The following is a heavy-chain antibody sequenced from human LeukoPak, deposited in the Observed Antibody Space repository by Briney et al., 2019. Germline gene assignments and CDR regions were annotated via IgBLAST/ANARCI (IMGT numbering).Heavy chain of an antibody. CDR1: GFTFSNYG. V-gene: IGHV3-30*02. CDR3: AREGVGATYYYYFYMDV. D-gene: IGHD1-26*01. Sequence: GGSLRLSCAASGFTFSNYGMHWVRQPPGKGLEWVAFIRSDGNNKYYADSVKGRFTISRDNSKNTLYLQMNSLRAEDTAVYYCAREGVGATYYYYFYMDVWGKGTTVTVSS. J-gene: IGHJ6*03. CDR2: IRSDGNNK.